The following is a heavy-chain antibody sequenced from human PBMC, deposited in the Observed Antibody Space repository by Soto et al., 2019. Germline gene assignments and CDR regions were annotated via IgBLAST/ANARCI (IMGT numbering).Heavy chain of an antibody. CDR1: GGSISSSSYY. CDR3: ARQSSGWYIWFDP. D-gene: IGHD6-19*01. V-gene: IGHV4-39*01. Sequence: PSETLSLTCSVSGGSISSSSYYWGWIRQPPGKGLEWIGSIYYSGSIYYNPSLKSRVTISVDTSKNQFSLKLSSVTAAETAVYYCARQSSGWYIWFDPWGQGTLVT. J-gene: IGHJ5*02. CDR2: IYYSGSI.